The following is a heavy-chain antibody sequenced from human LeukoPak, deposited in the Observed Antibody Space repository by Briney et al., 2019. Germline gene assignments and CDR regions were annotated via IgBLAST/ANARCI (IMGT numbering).Heavy chain of an antibody. V-gene: IGHV1-58*02. Sequence: SVKVSCKASGFTFTSSAMQWVRQARGQRLEWTGWIVVGSGNTNYAQKFQERVTITRDMSTSTAYMELSSLRSEDTAVYYCAASGSHKDSDFDYWGQGTLVTVSS. J-gene: IGHJ4*02. CDR2: IVVGSGNT. D-gene: IGHD2-15*01. CDR3: AASGSHKDSDFDY. CDR1: GFTFTSSA.